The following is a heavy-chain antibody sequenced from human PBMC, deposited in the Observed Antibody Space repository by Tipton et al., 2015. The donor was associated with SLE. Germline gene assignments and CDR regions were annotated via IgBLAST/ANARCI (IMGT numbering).Heavy chain of an antibody. J-gene: IGHJ4*02. Sequence: TLSLTCSISGGPISGYDWSWIRQPPGKGLEWIGAIYDSGTTNYNPSLRSRVTMSIDTSKNQFSLRVNSVTAADTAVYYCARVQSGDYGDYFDQWGQGTLVTVSS. CDR1: GGPISGYD. CDR3: ARVQSGDYGDYFDQ. D-gene: IGHD4-17*01. CDR2: IYDSGTT. V-gene: IGHV4-59*01.